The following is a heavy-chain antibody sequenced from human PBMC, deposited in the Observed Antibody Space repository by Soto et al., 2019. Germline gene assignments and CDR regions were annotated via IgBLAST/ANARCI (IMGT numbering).Heavy chain of an antibody. J-gene: IGHJ6*02. CDR3: ATGGHNDGYNFYHGMEV. Sequence: QVQVVQSGAEVKKPGSSVKVSCKVSGGIFTNNAISWVRQAPGQGLEWLGGVIPLFDTAYYAQIFRGRLRTSADGATTTAYMELSGLTSADTAVYFCATGGHNDGYNFYHGMEVWGQGNTVTVS. CDR1: GGIFTNNA. V-gene: IGHV1-69*01. CDR2: VIPLFDTA. D-gene: IGHD5-18*01.